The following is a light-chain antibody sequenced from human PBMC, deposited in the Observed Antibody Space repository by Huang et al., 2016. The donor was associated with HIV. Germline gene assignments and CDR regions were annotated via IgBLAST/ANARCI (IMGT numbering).Light chain of an antibody. CDR1: QSINSN. CDR3: QQYNNWPPLT. V-gene: IGKV3-15*01. CDR2: GAS. Sequence: EVGMTQSPVTLSVSPGERATLSCRASQSINSNLAWYQQKPGQAPRLLIYGASTRATGVPARVSGRGSGTEFSLTINSLQSEDYAVYYCQQYNNWPPLTFGGGTKVEMK. J-gene: IGKJ4*01.